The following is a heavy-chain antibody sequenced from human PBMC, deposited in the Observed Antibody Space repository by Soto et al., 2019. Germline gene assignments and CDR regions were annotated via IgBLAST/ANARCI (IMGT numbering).Heavy chain of an antibody. CDR2: ISYSGGST. CDR3: AKSPGSHYYYAMDV. CDR1: GFTFSNYA. V-gene: IGHV3-23*01. J-gene: IGHJ6*02. Sequence: EVQVLESGGGLVQPGGSLRLSCAASGFTFSNYAFNWVRQAPGKGLEWVSGISYSGGSTNYADSVKGRFTFSRDNSKNTLYLQMDSLRAEDTAVYYCAKSPGSHYYYAMDVWGQGTTVTVSS.